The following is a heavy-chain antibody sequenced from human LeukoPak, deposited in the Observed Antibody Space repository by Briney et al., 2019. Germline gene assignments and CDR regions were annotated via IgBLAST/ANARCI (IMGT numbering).Heavy chain of an antibody. CDR3: ARAYYDFWSGQNGYMDV. CDR1: GFTFSSYA. D-gene: IGHD3-3*01. V-gene: IGHV3-23*01. CDR2: ISGSGGST. Sequence: GGSLRLSCAASGFTFSSYAMSWVRQAPGKGLEWVSAISGSGGSTYYADSVKGRFTISRDNAKNSLYLQMNSLRAEDTAVYYCARAYYDFWSGQNGYMDVWGKGTTVTVSS. J-gene: IGHJ6*03.